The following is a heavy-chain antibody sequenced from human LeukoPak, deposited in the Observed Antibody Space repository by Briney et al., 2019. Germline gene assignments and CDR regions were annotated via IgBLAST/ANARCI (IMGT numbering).Heavy chain of an antibody. V-gene: IGHV1-18*01. D-gene: IGHD3-22*01. CDR2: ISAYYGTT. J-gene: IGHJ1*01. CDR3: VREGGSSGYYYFQY. CDR1: GYTFTTYG. Sequence: SVKVSCKASGYTFTTYGISWVRQAPGQGLEWMGWISAYYGTTDYAQKLQGRVTMTTDTPTSTAYMELRSLRSDDTAVYFCVREGGSSGYYYFQYWGQGTLVTVSS.